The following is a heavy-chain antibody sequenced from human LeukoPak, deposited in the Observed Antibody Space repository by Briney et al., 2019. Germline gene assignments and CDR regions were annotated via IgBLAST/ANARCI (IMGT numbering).Heavy chain of an antibody. V-gene: IGHV1-46*01. Sequence: ASVKVSCKASGYTFTSYYMHWVRQAPGQGLEWMGIINPSGGSTSYAQKFQGRVTMTRDMSTSTAYMELSRLRSDDTAVYYCARGHSSGWYVGWGQGTLVTVSS. CDR3: ARGHSSGWYVG. J-gene: IGHJ4*02. CDR2: INPSGGST. CDR1: GYTFTSYY. D-gene: IGHD6-19*01.